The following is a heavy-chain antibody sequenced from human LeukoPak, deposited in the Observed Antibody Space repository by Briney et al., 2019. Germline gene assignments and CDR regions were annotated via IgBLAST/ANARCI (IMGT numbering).Heavy chain of an antibody. D-gene: IGHD6-19*01. CDR3: ARYSSGWYSSWYFDY. Sequence: ASVKVSCKASGYTFTSYGISWVRQAPGQGLEWMGWISAYNGNTNYAQKLQGRVIMTTDTSTSTAYMELRSLRSDDTAVYYCARYSSGWYSSWYFDYWGQGTLVTVSS. CDR2: ISAYNGNT. V-gene: IGHV1-18*01. J-gene: IGHJ4*02. CDR1: GYTFTSYG.